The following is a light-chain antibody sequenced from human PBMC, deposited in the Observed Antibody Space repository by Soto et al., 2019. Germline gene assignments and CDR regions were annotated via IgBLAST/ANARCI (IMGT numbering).Light chain of an antibody. Sequence: ELVLTQSPGTLSLSPGERATLSCRASPSVSSNYLAWYQQKPVQAHRLLIYGASSRATGIPDRFSGSGSVTDFTLTISSLEPDDLAVYYCQHYGRSAYTFGQGTTLEIK. CDR2: GAS. CDR3: QHYGRSAYT. V-gene: IGKV3-20*01. J-gene: IGKJ2*01. CDR1: PSVSSNY.